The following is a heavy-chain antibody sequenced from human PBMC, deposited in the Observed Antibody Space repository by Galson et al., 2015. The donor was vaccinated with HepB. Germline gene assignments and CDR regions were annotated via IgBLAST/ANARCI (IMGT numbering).Heavy chain of an antibody. D-gene: IGHD1-26*01. J-gene: IGHJ3*02. V-gene: IGHV3-64D*06. CDR2: ISNSGGST. CDR3: VKGYSGSHLTAFHI. CDR1: GFNFNSYT. Sequence: SLRLSCAASGFNFNSYTMHWVRQAPGKGLEYVSAISNSGGSTYYADSVKGRFTISRDNSKNTLFLQVSSLRTEDTAVIYCVKGYSGSHLTAFHIWGQGTMVTVSS.